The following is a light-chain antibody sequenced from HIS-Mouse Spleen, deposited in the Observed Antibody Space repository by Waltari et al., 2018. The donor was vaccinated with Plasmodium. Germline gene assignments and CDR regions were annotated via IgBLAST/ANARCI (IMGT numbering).Light chain of an antibody. CDR3: AAWDDSLNGVV. V-gene: IGLV1-44*01. J-gene: IGLJ2*01. CDR1: ISRTGRNH. Sequence: QSVLTQPPSASGTPGQRVTISCSGSISRTGRNHVNWYQQLPGTAPKILIYSNNQRPSGVPDRFSGSKSGTSASLAISGLQSEDEADYYCAAWDDSLNGVVFAGGTKLTVL. CDR2: SNN.